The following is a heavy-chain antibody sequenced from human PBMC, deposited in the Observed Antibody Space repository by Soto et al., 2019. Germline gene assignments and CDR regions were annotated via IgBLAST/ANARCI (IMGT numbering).Heavy chain of an antibody. D-gene: IGHD4-4*01. CDR2: IIPLIGTA. CDR1: GGTFSTYG. Sequence: QVQLVQSGAEVRKPGSSVTVSCKASGGTFSTYGITWVRQAPGQGLEWMGNIIPLIGTANYAQRFRGRVTITADESTPTAYMEPTSLRSEATAVYCCARVVMTTVPASFYYGLDVWGQGTTVTVSS. V-gene: IGHV1-69*18. CDR3: ARVVMTTVPASFYYGLDV. J-gene: IGHJ6*02.